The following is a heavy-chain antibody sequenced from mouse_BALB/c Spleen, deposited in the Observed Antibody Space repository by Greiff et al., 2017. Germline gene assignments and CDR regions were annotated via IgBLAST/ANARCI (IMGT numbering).Heavy chain of an antibody. J-gene: IGHJ2*01. V-gene: IGHV5-15*02. Sequence: EVQVVESGGGLVQPGGSRKLSCAASGFTFSDYGMAWVRQAPGKGPEWVAFISNLAYSIYYADTVTGRFTISRENAKNTLYLEMSSLRSEDTAMYYCARDGTGTLDYWGQGTTLTVSS. CDR3: ARDGTGTLDY. CDR2: ISNLAYSI. D-gene: IGHD4-1*01. CDR1: GFTFSDYG.